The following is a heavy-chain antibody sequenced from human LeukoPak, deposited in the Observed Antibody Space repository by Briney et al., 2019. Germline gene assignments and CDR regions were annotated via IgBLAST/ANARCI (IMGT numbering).Heavy chain of an antibody. CDR1: GGSITSFS. J-gene: IGHJ5*02. Sequence: PSQTRSLTCTLSGGSITSFSSSWIRQPPGKGLGWIGYMYYGGSPNYNPSLKSRVITSPDTSKKQFSLKLNSVTTADTAVYYCVTGRYSYGWYDHWGQGILVIVSS. CDR3: VTGRYSYGWYDH. CDR2: MYYGGSP. V-gene: IGHV4-59*13. D-gene: IGHD1-26*01.